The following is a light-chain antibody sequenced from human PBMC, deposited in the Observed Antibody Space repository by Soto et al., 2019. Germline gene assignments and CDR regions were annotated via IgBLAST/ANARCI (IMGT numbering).Light chain of an antibody. J-gene: IGLJ2*01. V-gene: IGLV2-14*01. CDR3: SSYIGSSTFVV. CDR2: EVS. CDR1: SRDVGGYNY. Sequence: QSALTQPASVSGSPGQSITISCTGTSRDVGGYNYVSWHQQHPGKAPKVIITEVSNRPSGVSNRFSGSNSGNTASLTISGLQAEDEADYYCSSYIGSSTFVVFGGGTKLTVL.